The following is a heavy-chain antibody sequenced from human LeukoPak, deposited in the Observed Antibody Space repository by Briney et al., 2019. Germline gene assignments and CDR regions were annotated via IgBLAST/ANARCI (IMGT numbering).Heavy chain of an antibody. Sequence: KPGGSLRLSCAASGFTFSSYSMNWVRQVPGKGLVWVSRIGTDGSRTTYADYVQGRFTISRDNAKNTLYLHMNSLRAEDTAVYYCARDKYGGNSNAFDIWGQGTLVTVSS. V-gene: IGHV3-74*01. D-gene: IGHD4-23*01. J-gene: IGHJ3*02. CDR2: IGTDGSRT. CDR3: ARDKYGGNSNAFDI. CDR1: GFTFSSYS.